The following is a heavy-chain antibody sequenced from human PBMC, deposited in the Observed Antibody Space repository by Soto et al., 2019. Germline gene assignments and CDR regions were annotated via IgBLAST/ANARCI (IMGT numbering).Heavy chain of an antibody. V-gene: IGHV3-21*01. CDR1: GFTFSSYS. CDR2: ISSSSSYI. CDR3: ARGEMDYGDYYYYGMDV. Sequence: EVQLVESGGGLVKPGGSLRLSCAASGFTFSSYSMNWVRQAPGKGLEWVSSISSSSSYIYYADSVKGRFTISRDNAKNSLYLQMNSLRAEDTAVYYCARGEMDYGDYYYYGMDVWGQGTTVTVSS. J-gene: IGHJ6*02. D-gene: IGHD4-17*01.